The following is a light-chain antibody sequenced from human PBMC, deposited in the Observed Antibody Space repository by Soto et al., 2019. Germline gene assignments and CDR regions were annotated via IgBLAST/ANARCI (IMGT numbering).Light chain of an antibody. CDR3: QQSYSTPYT. V-gene: IGKV1-39*01. Sequence: DIQMTQSPSSLSASVGDRVTITCRASQSITNYLNWYQQKPGKAPKLLMYAISTLQSGVPSRFGGRGSGTEFTLTISSXQPDDFATYYCQQSYSTPYTFGQGTKVDIK. J-gene: IGKJ2*01. CDR2: AIS. CDR1: QSITNY.